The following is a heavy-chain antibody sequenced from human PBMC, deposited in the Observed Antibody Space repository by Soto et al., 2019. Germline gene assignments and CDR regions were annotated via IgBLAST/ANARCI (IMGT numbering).Heavy chain of an antibody. D-gene: IGHD2-2*01. CDR1: GFTFSSYA. V-gene: IGHV3-23*01. CDR3: AKGFGVVVPAAEAFDI. CDR2: ISGSGGST. J-gene: IGHJ3*02. Sequence: GGSLRLSCAASGFTFSSYAMIWVRQAPGKGLEWVSAISGSGGSTYYADSVKGRFTISRDNSKNTLYLQMNSLRAEDTAVYYCAKGFGVVVPAAEAFDIWGQGTMVTVS.